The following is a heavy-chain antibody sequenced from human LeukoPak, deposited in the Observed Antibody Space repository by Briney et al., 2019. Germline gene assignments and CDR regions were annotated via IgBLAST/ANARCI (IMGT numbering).Heavy chain of an antibody. CDR3: AKGGNTMVRGLITY. D-gene: IGHD3-10*01. V-gene: IGHV3-23*01. Sequence: GGSLRLSCEATGLIFSTSAINWVRQAPGKGLEWVSAISGSGGNTYYADSVKGRFTISRDNSKNTLYLQINSLRAEDTAVYYCAKGGNTMVRGLITYWGQGTLVTVSS. CDR2: ISGSGGNT. CDR1: GLIFSTSA. J-gene: IGHJ4*02.